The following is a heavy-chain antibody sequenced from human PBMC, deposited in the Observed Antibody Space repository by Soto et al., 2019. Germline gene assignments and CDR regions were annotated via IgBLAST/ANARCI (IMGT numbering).Heavy chain of an antibody. J-gene: IGHJ5*02. CDR1: GFTFSSYW. D-gene: IGHD3-10*01. CDR3: ARVQRGYDGSGSRCDP. Sequence: EVQLVESGGGLVQPGGSLRLSCAASGFTFSSYWMSWVRQAPGKGLEWVANIKQDGSEKYYVDSVKGRFTISRDNAKNSLYLQMNSLRAEDTAVYYCARVQRGYDGSGSRCDPWGQGTLVTVSS. CDR2: IKQDGSEK. V-gene: IGHV3-7*01.